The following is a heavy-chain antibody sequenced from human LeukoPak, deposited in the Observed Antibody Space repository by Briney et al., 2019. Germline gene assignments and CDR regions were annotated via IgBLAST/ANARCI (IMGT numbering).Heavy chain of an antibody. J-gene: IGHJ1*01. V-gene: IGHV3-21*01. CDR2: ISSSRTSI. CDR1: GFTFSSYT. Sequence: GGSLRLSCGASGFTFSSYTMIWVRQAPGMGLEWVSSISSSRTSIYYADSVKGRFTISRDNAKNSLYLQMNSLRDEDTAVYYCAGYFQHWGQGTLVTVSS. CDR3: AGYFQH.